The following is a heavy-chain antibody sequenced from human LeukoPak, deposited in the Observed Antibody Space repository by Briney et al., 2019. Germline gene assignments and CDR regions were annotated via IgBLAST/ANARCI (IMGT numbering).Heavy chain of an antibody. V-gene: IGHV1-69*13. CDR2: IIPIFGTA. CDR1: GGTFSSYA. Sequence: SVKVSCKASGGTFSSYAISWVRQAPGQGLEWMGGIIPIFGTANYAQKFQGRVTITADESTSTAYMELSGLRSEDTAVYYCARTIRSGSYSPDYWGQGTLVTVSS. J-gene: IGHJ4*02. D-gene: IGHD1-26*01. CDR3: ARTIRSGSYSPDY.